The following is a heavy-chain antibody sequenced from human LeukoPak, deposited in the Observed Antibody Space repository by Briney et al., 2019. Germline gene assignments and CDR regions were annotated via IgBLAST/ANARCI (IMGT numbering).Heavy chain of an antibody. D-gene: IGHD5-18*01. J-gene: IGHJ4*02. Sequence: GGSLRLSCAASGFTFSSYWMSWVRQAPGKELEWVANIKQDGSEKYYVDSVKGRFTISRDNAKNSLYLQMNSLRAEDTALYYCAKAIIQLELDYWGQGTLVTVSS. CDR2: IKQDGSEK. CDR1: GFTFSSYW. V-gene: IGHV3-7*03. CDR3: AKAIIQLELDY.